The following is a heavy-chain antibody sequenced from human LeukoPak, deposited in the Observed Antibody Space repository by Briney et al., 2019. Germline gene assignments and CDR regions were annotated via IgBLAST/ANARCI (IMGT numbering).Heavy chain of an antibody. V-gene: IGHV4-34*01. CDR1: GGSFSGYC. J-gene: IGHJ4*02. CDR2: INHSGST. CDR3: ATYDSSGYYRYFDY. D-gene: IGHD3-22*01. Sequence: SETLSLTCAVYGGSFSGYCWSWIRQPPGQGLEWIGEINHSGSTNYNPSLKSRVTISLDTCKNQFSLKLSSVTAADTAVYYCATYDSSGYYRYFDYWGQGTLVPVSS.